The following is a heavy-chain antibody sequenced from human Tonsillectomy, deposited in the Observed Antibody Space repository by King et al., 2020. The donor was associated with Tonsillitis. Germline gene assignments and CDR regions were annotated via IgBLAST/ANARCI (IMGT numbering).Heavy chain of an antibody. Sequence: VQLVESGGGLVQPGGSLRLSCAASGFTFSRYWMHWVRQAPGKGLVWVSRINSDDSSTSYADSVKGRFTISRDNAKNTLYLQMNRLRAEDTAVYYCASPRKSSSWIHFDYWGQGTLVT. CDR1: GFTFSRYW. J-gene: IGHJ4*02. V-gene: IGHV3-74*01. D-gene: IGHD6-13*01. CDR3: ASPRKSSSWIHFDY. CDR2: INSDDSST.